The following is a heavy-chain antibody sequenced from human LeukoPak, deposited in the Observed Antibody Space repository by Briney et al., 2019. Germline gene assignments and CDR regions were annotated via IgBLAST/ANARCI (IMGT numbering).Heavy chain of an antibody. D-gene: IGHD2-15*01. Sequence: SETLSLTCTVSGGSISSYYWIWIRQPPGKGLEWMGYIYYSGSTKYNPYLKRRVTITVDTPNNHFSLKLSSVTAADTAVYYCARSGGERYYFDYWGQGTLVTVSS. CDR3: ARSGGERYYFDY. V-gene: IGHV4-59*01. CDR1: GGSISSYY. J-gene: IGHJ4*02. CDR2: IYYSGST.